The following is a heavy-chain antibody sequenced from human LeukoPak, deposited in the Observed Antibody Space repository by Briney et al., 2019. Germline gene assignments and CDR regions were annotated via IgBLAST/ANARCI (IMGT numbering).Heavy chain of an antibody. J-gene: IGHJ4*02. CDR2: IYYSGST. CDR3: AWGIAAAGTDY. V-gene: IGHV4-39*01. D-gene: IGHD6-13*01. Sequence: SETLSLTCTVSGGSISSNSYYWGWIHQPPGKGLEWIGGIYYSGSTYYNPSLKSRVTISVDTSKNQFSLKLSSVTAADTAVYYCAWGIAAAGTDYWGQGTLVTVSS. CDR1: GGSISSNSYY.